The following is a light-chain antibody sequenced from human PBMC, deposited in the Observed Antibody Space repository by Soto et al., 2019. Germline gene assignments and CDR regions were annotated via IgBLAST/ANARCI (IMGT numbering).Light chain of an antibody. CDR2: EVS. CDR3: SSYTSSSTVV. V-gene: IGLV2-14*01. Sequence: QSAVTQPASVSGSPGQSITVSCTGTSSGVGSYNYVSWYQQHPGKAPKVLIFEVSNRPSGVSNRFSGSKSGNTASLTISGLQSEDEGDYYCSSYTSSSTVVFGSGTKLTVL. J-gene: IGLJ1*01. CDR1: SSGVGSYNY.